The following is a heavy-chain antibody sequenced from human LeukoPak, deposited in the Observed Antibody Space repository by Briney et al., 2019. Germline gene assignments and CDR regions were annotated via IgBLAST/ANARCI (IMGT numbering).Heavy chain of an antibody. CDR2: IYHSGST. CDR1: GYSISSGYY. CDR3: ARCLWLRRYDY. D-gene: IGHD5-12*01. Sequence: SETLSLTCTVSGYSISSGYYWGWIRQPPGKGLEWIGSIYHSGSTYYNPSLKSRVTISVDTSKNQFSLKLSSVTAADTAVYYCARCLWLRRYDYWGQGTLVTVSS. J-gene: IGHJ4*02. V-gene: IGHV4-38-2*02.